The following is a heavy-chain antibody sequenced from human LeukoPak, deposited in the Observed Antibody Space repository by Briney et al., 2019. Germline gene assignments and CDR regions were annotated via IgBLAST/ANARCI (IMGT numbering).Heavy chain of an antibody. CDR2: ISSNGGST. CDR3: ARVARYFDWPYFDY. J-gene: IGHJ4*02. Sequence: GGSLRLSCAASGFTFSSYAMHWVRQAPGKGLEYVSAISSNGGSTYYANPVKGRFTISRDNSKNTLYLQMGSLRAEDMAVYYCARVARYFDWPYFDYWGQGTLVTVSS. CDR1: GFTFSSYA. V-gene: IGHV3-64*01. D-gene: IGHD3-9*01.